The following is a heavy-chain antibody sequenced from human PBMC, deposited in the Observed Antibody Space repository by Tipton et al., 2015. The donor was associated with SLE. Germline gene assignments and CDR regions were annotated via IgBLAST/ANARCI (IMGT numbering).Heavy chain of an antibody. Sequence: TLSLTCTVSGGTIRSYYWSWIRQPPGKGLEWIGYIYYSGSTNYNPSLKSRVTISVDTSKNQFSLKLSSVTAADTAVYYCARQPIAAAGTSNYFDYWGQGTLVIVSS. CDR3: ARQPIAAAGTSNYFDY. CDR1: GGTIRSYY. CDR2: IYYSGST. V-gene: IGHV4-59*08. D-gene: IGHD6-13*01. J-gene: IGHJ4*02.